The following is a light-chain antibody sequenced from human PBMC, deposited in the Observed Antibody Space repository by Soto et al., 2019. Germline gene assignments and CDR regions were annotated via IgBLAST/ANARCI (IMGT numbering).Light chain of an antibody. Sequence: EIVLTQSPGTLSLYPGERATLSCRASQSVSSSYLAWYQQKPGQAPRLVIYGGSNRATGIPDRFSGSGSGTDFTLTISRLEPEDFAVYYCQQYDSSPWTFGQGTKVEIK. J-gene: IGKJ1*01. CDR1: QSVSSSY. CDR3: QQYDSSPWT. V-gene: IGKV3-20*01. CDR2: GGS.